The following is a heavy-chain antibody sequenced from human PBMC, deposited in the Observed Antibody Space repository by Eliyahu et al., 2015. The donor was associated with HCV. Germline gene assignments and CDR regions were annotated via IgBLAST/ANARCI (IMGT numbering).Heavy chain of an antibody. V-gene: IGHV2-70*15. CDR2: IDWDDDK. CDR3: ARITEATGILDY. J-gene: IGHJ4*02. D-gene: IGHD1-26*01. CDR1: GFSLSTSGMX. Sequence: QVTLRESGPALVKPTQTLTLTCTFSGFSLSTSGMXVXXIRQPPGKALEWLARIDWDDDKYYSTSLKTRLTISKDTSKNQVVLTMTNMDPVDTATYYCARITEATGILDYWGQGTLVTVSS.